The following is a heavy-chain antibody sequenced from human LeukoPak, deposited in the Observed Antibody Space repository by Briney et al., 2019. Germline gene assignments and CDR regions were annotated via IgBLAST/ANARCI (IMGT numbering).Heavy chain of an antibody. V-gene: IGHV4-38-2*01. CDR1: GYSISSGYY. CDR2: IYHSGST. J-gene: IGHJ3*02. Sequence: PSETLSLTCAVSGYSISSGYYWGWIRQPPGKGLEWIGSIYHSGSTYYNPSLKSRVTISVDTSKNQFSLKLSSVTAADTAVYYCARRSSLPAFDIWGQGTMVTVSS. CDR3: ARRSSLPAFDI. D-gene: IGHD6-13*01.